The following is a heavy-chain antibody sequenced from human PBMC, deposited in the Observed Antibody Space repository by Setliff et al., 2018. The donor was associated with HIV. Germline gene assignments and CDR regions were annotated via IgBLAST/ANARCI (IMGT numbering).Heavy chain of an antibody. CDR3: AKGDPSNYNSGTIPNYWMDV. J-gene: IGHJ6*04. Sequence: GGSLRLSCAGPAFTLSTYAMSWVRQVPGKGPEWVSGISVSGERTYYADSVKGRFTISRDNSNNMVYLQMNSLRAEDTAVYYCAKGDPSNYNSGTIPNYWMDVWGKGTTVTVSS. CDR1: AFTLSTYA. D-gene: IGHD3-10*01. CDR2: ISVSGERT. V-gene: IGHV3-23*01.